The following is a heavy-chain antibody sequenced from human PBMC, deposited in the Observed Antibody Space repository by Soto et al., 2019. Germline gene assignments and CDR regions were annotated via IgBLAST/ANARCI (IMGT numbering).Heavy chain of an antibody. D-gene: IGHD3-22*01. V-gene: IGHV3-11*03. CDR1: GFTFSDYY. CDR3: ASSRKGYYYDSSGYSF. J-gene: IGHJ1*01. Sequence: LRLSCAASGFTFSDYYMSWIRQAPGKGLEWVSYISSSSSYTNYADSVKGRFTISRDNAKNSLYLQMNSLRAEDTAVYYCASSRKGYYYDSSGYSFWAQRTLVTVSS. CDR2: ISSSSSYT.